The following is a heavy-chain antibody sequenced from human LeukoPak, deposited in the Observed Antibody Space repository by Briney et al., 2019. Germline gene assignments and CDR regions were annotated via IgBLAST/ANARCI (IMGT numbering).Heavy chain of an antibody. V-gene: IGHV3-66*02. J-gene: IGHJ4*02. CDR3: ARGGGAFCGNDCYRNFDY. Sequence: GESLRLSCGVSGVTVTNSYMSWFRQAPGKELEWVSAIYASGSTYYADSVKGRFTISRDNSKNTPQFQMNSRRTDDTAVYYCARGGGAFCGNDCYRNFDYWGQGALVTVSS. CDR2: IYASGST. D-gene: IGHD2-21*02. CDR1: GVTVTNSY.